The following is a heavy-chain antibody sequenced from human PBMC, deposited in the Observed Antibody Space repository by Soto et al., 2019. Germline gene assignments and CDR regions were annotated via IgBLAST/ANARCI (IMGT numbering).Heavy chain of an antibody. D-gene: IGHD6-19*01. CDR1: NGSIINHY. CDR2: VYYSGRS. Sequence: PSETLSLTCTVSNGSIINHYWSWIRQAPGKGLEWIGYVYYSGRSNSNPSLKSRVSISVDTSRNQFSLRLSSVTAADTAVYYCARPSSGSYYFDYWGQGTLVTVSS. J-gene: IGHJ4*02. CDR3: ARPSSGSYYFDY. V-gene: IGHV4-59*08.